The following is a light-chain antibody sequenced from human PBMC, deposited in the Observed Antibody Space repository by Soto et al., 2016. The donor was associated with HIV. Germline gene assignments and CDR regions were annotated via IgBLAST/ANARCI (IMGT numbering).Light chain of an antibody. J-gene: IGLJ2*01. V-gene: IGLV3-19*01. Sequence: SSELTQDPAVSVALGQTVRITCQGDSLRSYYGSWYQQKPEQAPVLVIYGKNSRPSGIPDRFSGSTSGNTASLTITGAQAEDEADYYCDSRDSSGNHLIFGGGTKLTVL. CDR2: GKN. CDR3: DSRDSSGNHLI. CDR1: SLRSYY.